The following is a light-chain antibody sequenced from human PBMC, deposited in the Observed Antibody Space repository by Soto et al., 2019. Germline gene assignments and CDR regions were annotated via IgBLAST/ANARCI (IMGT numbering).Light chain of an antibody. V-gene: IGKV1-5*03. CDR1: QSISSW. CDR3: EQYNSYWT. J-gene: IGKJ1*01. CDR2: KAS. Sequence: DIQMTQSPSTLSASVGDRVTITCRASQSISSWLAWYQQKPGKAPKLLIYKASSLESGVPSRFSGSGSGTEFILTISSLQPDHFANYYCEQYNSYWTFGQGTKVEIK.